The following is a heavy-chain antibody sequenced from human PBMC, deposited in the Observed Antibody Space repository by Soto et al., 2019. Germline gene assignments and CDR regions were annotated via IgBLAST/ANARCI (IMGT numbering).Heavy chain of an antibody. CDR1: GGSVSSGSYY. Sequence: LSLTCTVSGGSVSSGSYYWSWIRQPPGKGLEWIGYIYYSGSTNYNPSLKSRVTISVDTSKNQFSLKLSSVTAADTAVYYCARGTFAYYYGSGSPYNWFDPWGQGTLVPVSS. V-gene: IGHV4-61*01. CDR3: ARGTFAYYYGSGSPYNWFDP. J-gene: IGHJ5*02. D-gene: IGHD3-10*01. CDR2: IYYSGST.